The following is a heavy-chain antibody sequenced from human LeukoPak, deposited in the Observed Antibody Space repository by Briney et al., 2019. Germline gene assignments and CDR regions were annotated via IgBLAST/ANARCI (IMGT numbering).Heavy chain of an antibody. J-gene: IGHJ6*02. V-gene: IGHV3-33*01. CDR2: IWYDGSNK. CDR3: ARDDYDILTGYPPGYYYYGMDV. Sequence: PGRSLRLSCAASGFTFSSYGMHWVRQAPGKGLEWVAGIWYDGSNKYYADSVKGRFTISRDNSKNTLYLQMNSLRAEDTAVYYCARDDYDILTGYPPGYYYYGMDVWGQGTTVTVSS. CDR1: GFTFSSYG. D-gene: IGHD3-9*01.